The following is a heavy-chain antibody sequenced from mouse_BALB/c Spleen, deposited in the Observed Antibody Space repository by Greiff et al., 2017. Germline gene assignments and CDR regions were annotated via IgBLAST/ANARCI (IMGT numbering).Heavy chain of an antibody. J-gene: IGHJ4*01. D-gene: IGHD3-2*01. CDR3: ARRQLGLRVSMDY. V-gene: IGHV1-9*01. Sequence: VQLQQSGAELMKPGASVKISCKATGYTFSSYWIEWVKQRPGHGLEWIGEILPGSGSTNYNEKFKGKATFTADTSSNTAYMQLSSLTSEDSAVYYCARRQLGLRVSMDYWGQGTSVTVSS. CDR1: GYTFSSYW. CDR2: ILPGSGST.